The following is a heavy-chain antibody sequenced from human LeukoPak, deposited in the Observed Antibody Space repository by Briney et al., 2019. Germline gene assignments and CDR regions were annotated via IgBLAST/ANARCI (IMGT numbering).Heavy chain of an antibody. V-gene: IGHV4-59*01. CDR2: IHYSGST. CDR3: ARMYGGFAY. J-gene: IGHJ4*02. D-gene: IGHD1-26*01. CDR1: GGSISTYY. Sequence: SETLSLTCTVSGGSISTYYWSWIRQPPGKGLEWIGYIHYSGSTNYNPSLKSRVTISVDPSKNQFSLKLTSVTAADTAVYSCARMYGGFAYWGQGTLVIVSS.